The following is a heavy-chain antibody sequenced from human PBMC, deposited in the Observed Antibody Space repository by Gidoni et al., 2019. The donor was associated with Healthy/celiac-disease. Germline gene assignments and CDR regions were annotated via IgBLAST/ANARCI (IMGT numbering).Heavy chain of an antibody. CDR3: ARIWREGFDP. Sequence: QVQLQESGPGLVKPSETLSLTCTVPGGSISSYYWSWIRQPPGKGLEWIGYIYYRGSTNYNPSLKSRVTISVDTSKNQFSLKLSSVTAADTAVYYCARIWREGFDPWGQGTLVTVSS. D-gene: IGHD3-3*01. V-gene: IGHV4-59*01. CDR2: IYYRGST. CDR1: GGSISSYY. J-gene: IGHJ5*02.